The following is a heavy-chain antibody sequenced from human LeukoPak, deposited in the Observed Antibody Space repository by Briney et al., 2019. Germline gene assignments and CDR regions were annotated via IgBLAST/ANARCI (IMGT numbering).Heavy chain of an antibody. CDR1: GDSVSSNSVA. J-gene: IGHJ6*02. CDR2: TYYGSKWYS. CDR3: ARIGGDYSYGMDV. D-gene: IGHD2-21*01. Sequence: SQTLSLTCGISGDSVSSNSVAWNWIRQSPSRGLEWLGRTYYGSKWYSDYAVSIKGRITIKPDTSKNQFSLQLNSVTPEDTAVYYCARIGGDYSYGMDVWGQGTTVTVSS. V-gene: IGHV6-1*01.